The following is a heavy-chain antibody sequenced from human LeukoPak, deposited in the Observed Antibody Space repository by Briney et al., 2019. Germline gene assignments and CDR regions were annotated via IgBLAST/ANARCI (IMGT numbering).Heavy chain of an antibody. CDR2: IWFDGSNK. V-gene: IGHV3-33*06. J-gene: IGHJ6*02. CDR3: AKGFPVGYCGRATCFGGMDV. D-gene: IGHD2-15*01. Sequence: PGGSLRLSCAVSGVIFSSYGMRWVRQAPGKGLEWVGVIWFDGSNKYHVDYVNRRFTISRDNSKNTLYLQINSLRADDTAVYSCAKGFPVGYCGRATCFGGMDVWGQGTTVIVPS. CDR1: GVIFSSYG.